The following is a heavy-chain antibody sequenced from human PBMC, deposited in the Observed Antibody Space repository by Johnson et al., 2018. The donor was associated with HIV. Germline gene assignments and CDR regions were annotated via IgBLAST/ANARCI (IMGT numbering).Heavy chain of an antibody. Sequence: QMLLVESGGGLVQPGGSLRLSCAASGFTFSSSGMHWVRQAPGKGLEWVAFIRYAGSTQYYADSVKGRFTISRDDSINTVYLQMNSLKSEDMAVYYCTTGDCSGGSCHAFDIWGQGTMVTVSS. D-gene: IGHD2-15*01. V-gene: IGHV3-30*02. CDR1: GFTFSSSG. CDR3: TTGDCSGGSCHAFDI. CDR2: IRYAGSTQ. J-gene: IGHJ3*02.